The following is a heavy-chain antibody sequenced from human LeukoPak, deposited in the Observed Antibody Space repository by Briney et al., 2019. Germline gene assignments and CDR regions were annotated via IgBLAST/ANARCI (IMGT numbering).Heavy chain of an antibody. V-gene: IGHV4-34*01. CDR3: ASTSGY. Sequence: SGTPSLTCAVYGGSFSGYYWSWIRQPPGKGLEWIGEINHSGSTNYNPSLKSRVTISVDTSKNQFSLKLSSVTAADTAVYYCASTSGYWGQGTLVTVSS. CDR2: INHSGST. J-gene: IGHJ4*02. CDR1: GGSFSGYY.